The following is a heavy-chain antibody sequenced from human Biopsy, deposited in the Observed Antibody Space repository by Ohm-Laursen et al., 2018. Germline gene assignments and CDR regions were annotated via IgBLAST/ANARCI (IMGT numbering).Heavy chain of an antibody. CDR2: FDPEHGET. D-gene: IGHD6-19*01. V-gene: IGHV1-24*01. CDR3: ARNTGWYGDLYYFDY. CDR1: EYTLTELP. Sequence: ASVKVSCKVSEYTLTELPIHWVRQAPGKGLEWMGGFDPEHGETLYAQKFQGRVTMTEDTSKSTVYVELSSLRSADTAVYFCARNTGWYGDLYYFDYWGQGTLVTVSS. J-gene: IGHJ4*02.